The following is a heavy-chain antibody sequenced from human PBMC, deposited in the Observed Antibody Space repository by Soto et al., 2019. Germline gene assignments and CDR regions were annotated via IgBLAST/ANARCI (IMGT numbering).Heavy chain of an antibody. D-gene: IGHD2-2*01. V-gene: IGHV3-23*01. J-gene: IGHJ4*02. CDR2: ISGSGGST. CDR3: AKKEGGPAVPLLSPFDY. Sequence: GGSLRLSCAASGFTFSSYAMSWVRQAPGKGLEWVSAISGSGGSTYYADSVKGRFTISRDNSKNTLYLQMNSLRAEDTAVYYCAKKEGGPAVPLLSPFDYWGQGTLVTVSS. CDR1: GFTFSSYA.